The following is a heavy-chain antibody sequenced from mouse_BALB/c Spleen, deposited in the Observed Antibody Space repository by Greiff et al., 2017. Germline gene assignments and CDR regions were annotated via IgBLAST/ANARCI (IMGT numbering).Heavy chain of an antibody. Sequence: EVHVVESGAGLVKPGGSLKLSCAASGFSFSDYYMYWVRQTPEKRLEWVATISAGGSYTYYPDSVKGRITISRDNSQNNLYLQISSLKSEDTAMYYCARGHRNDVYAMDYWGQGTSVTVSA. D-gene: IGHD2-14*01. J-gene: IGHJ4*01. CDR3: ARGHRNDVYAMDY. V-gene: IGHV5-4*02. CDR1: GFSFSDYY. CDR2: ISAGGSYT.